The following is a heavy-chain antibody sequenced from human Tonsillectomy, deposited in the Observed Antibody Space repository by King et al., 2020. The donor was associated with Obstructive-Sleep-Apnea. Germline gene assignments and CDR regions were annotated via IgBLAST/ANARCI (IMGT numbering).Heavy chain of an antibody. CDR2: IDPSDSFT. J-gene: IGHJ5*02. CDR1: GYSFTSHW. Sequence: VQLVESGAEVKKRGESLRISCRASGYSFTSHWISCVRQLPGKGLEWMGRIDPSDSFTDYSPSFQGHVTFSVDKSISTAYLQWSSLKAADTAMYYCATQGITMVVVARTAKWFDRWGQGTLVTVSS. D-gene: IGHD3-22*01. V-gene: IGHV5-10-1*01. CDR3: ATQGITMVVVARTAKWFDR.